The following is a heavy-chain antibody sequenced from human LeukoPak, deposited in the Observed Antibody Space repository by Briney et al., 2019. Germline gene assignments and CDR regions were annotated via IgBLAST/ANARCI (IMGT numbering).Heavy chain of an antibody. CDR1: GFTLATYS. D-gene: IGHD6-13*01. CDR2: ISSSSAYI. V-gene: IGHV3-21*01. J-gene: IGHJ6*03. Sequence: GGTLRLSCAASGFTLATYSMNWVRQAPGKGLEWVSSISSSSAYIYYADSVKGRFTISRDNAKESLFLQMNSLRPEDTAVYYCARDAWQQLVLYYYYYMDVWGKGTTVTVSS. CDR3: ARDAWQQLVLYYYYYMDV.